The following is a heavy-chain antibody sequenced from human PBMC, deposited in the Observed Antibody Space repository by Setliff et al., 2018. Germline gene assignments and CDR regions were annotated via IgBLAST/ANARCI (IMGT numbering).Heavy chain of an antibody. D-gene: IGHD5-18*01. V-gene: IGHV3-48*04. Sequence: PGGSLRLSCAASGFTFSSFAMSWVRQAPGKRLEWVSITNSGGTIYYADSVKGRFTISRDNAKNSLFLQMNSLRAEDTALYYCAKFVGYTYGYDYWGRGTLVTVSS. CDR2: ITNSGGTI. J-gene: IGHJ4*02. CDR3: AKFVGYTYGYDY. CDR1: GFTFSSFA.